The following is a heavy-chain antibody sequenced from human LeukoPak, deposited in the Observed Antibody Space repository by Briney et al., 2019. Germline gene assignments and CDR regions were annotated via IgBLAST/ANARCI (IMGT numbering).Heavy chain of an antibody. V-gene: IGHV3-43*02. CDR1: GFTFDDYA. J-gene: IGHJ4*02. D-gene: IGHD6-13*01. Sequence: PGGSLRLSCTASGFTFDDYAMHWVRQTPGKGLEWVSLISGNGENTYYADSVKGRFTISRDNAKNSLYLQMNSLRAEDTAVYYCARVSTAVSLAIDSWGQGTLVTVST. CDR2: ISGNGENT. CDR3: ARVSTAVSLAIDS.